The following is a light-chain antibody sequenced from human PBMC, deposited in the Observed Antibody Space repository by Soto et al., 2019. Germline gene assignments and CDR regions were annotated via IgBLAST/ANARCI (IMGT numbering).Light chain of an antibody. Sequence: QSALTQPASVSGSPGQSITISCTGTSSDVGSYNLVSWYQQHPGKAPKPMIYEDTKRPSGVSNRFSGSKSGNTASLTISGLQAEDEADYYCCSYAGSTTYVFGTGTKLTVL. CDR3: CSYAGSTTYV. J-gene: IGLJ1*01. V-gene: IGLV2-23*01. CDR1: SSDVGSYNL. CDR2: EDT.